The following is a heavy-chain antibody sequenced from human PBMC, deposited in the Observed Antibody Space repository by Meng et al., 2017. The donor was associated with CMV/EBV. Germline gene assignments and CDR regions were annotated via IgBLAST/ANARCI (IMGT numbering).Heavy chain of an antibody. V-gene: IGHV3-48*04. CDR3: ARDDYDSSGYYDY. D-gene: IGHD3-22*01. Sequence: GESLKISCAASGFTFSSYSMNWVRQAPGKGLEWVSYISSSSSTIYYADSVKGRFTISRDNAKNSLYLQMNSLRAEDTAVYYCARDDYDSSGYYDYWGQGTLVTVSS. CDR1: GFTFSSYS. CDR2: ISSSSSTI. J-gene: IGHJ4*02.